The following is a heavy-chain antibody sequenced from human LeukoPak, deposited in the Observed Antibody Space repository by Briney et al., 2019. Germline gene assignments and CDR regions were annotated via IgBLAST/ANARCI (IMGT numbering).Heavy chain of an antibody. V-gene: IGHV1-46*01. CDR2: INPSGGST. J-gene: IGHJ3*02. CDR3: ARDGASFGTRADDAFDI. D-gene: IGHD3-16*01. Sequence: ASVKVSCKASGYTFTSYYMHWVRQAPGQGLEWMGIINPSGGSTSYAQKFQGRVTMTRDTSTSTVYMELSSLRSEDTPVYYCARDGASFGTRADDAFDIWGKGTMGTVSS. CDR1: GYTFTSYY.